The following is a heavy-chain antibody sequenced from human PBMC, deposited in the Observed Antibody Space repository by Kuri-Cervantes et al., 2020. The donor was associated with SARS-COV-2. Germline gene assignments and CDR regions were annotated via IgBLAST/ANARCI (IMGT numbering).Heavy chain of an antibody. Sequence: GGSLRLSCAASGFSFSSYAMSWVRQAPGKGLEWVSVISGSGTGAYYADSVKGRFTISRDNSKNTLYLQMNSLRAEDTAVYFCAKDPTATTEYYYAMDVWGQGTTVTSP. CDR2: ISGSGTGA. V-gene: IGHV3-23*01. D-gene: IGHD1-7*01. CDR3: AKDPTATTEYYYAMDV. J-gene: IGHJ6*02. CDR1: GFSFSSYA.